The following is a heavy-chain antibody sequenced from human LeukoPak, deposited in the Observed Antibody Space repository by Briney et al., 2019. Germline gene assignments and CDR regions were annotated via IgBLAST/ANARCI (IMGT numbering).Heavy chain of an antibody. CDR1: GFTFSSYA. Sequence: PGGSLRLSCAASGFTFSSYAMHWVRQAPGKGLEWVAVISYDGSNKYYADSVKGRFTISRDNSKNTLYLQMNSLRAEDTAVYYCARDFLGLNYYDSGPPWYFDYWGQGTLVTVSS. CDR2: ISYDGSNK. J-gene: IGHJ4*02. CDR3: ARDFLGLNYYDSGPPWYFDY. D-gene: IGHD3-22*01. V-gene: IGHV3-30-3*01.